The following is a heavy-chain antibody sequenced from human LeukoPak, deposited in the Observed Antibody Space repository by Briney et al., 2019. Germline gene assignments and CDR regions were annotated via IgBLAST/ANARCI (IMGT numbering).Heavy chain of an antibody. CDR1: GGTFSSYA. CDR2: IIPIFGTA. CDR3: AREGSQQLASQMYNWFDP. V-gene: IGHV1-69*01. Sequence: ASVKVSCKASGGTFSSYAISWVRQAPGQGLEWMGGIIPIFGTANYAQKFQGRVTITADESTSTAYMELSSLRSEDTAVYYCAREGSQQLASQMYNWFDPWGQGTLVTVSS. J-gene: IGHJ5*02. D-gene: IGHD6-13*01.